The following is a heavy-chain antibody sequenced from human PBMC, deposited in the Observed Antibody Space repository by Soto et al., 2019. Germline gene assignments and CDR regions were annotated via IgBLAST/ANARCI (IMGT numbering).Heavy chain of an antibody. Sequence: QVQLVQSGAEVKKPGSSVKVSCKASGGTFSSYAISWVRQAPGQGLEWMGGIIPIFGTANYAQKFQGRVTITADESTSTAYMGLSSLRSEDTAVYYCATTPCGGDCHEVVYWGQGTLVTVSS. V-gene: IGHV1-69*12. J-gene: IGHJ4*02. CDR1: GGTFSSYA. D-gene: IGHD2-21*02. CDR2: IIPIFGTA. CDR3: ATTPCGGDCHEVVY.